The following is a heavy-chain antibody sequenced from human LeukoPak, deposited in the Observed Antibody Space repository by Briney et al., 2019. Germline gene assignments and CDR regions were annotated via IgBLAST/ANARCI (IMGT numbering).Heavy chain of an antibody. Sequence: SVKVSCKASGGTFSSYAISWVRQAPGQGLEWMGGIIPIFGTANCAQKFQGRVTITADESTSTAYMELSSLRSEDTAVYYCASGEAITMVRGVGHKEGYFDYWGQGTLVTVSS. V-gene: IGHV1-69*13. CDR2: IIPIFGTA. J-gene: IGHJ4*02. CDR1: GGTFSSYA. CDR3: ASGEAITMVRGVGHKEGYFDY. D-gene: IGHD3-10*01.